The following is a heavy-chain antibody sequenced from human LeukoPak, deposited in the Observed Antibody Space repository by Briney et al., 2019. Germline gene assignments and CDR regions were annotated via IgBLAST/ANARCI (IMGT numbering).Heavy chain of an antibody. J-gene: IGHJ4*02. CDR3: AKGPFLTSIAVAGDSFDY. CDR2: LSWNSGSI. V-gene: IGHV3-9*01. CDR1: GFTFDDYA. D-gene: IGHD6-19*01. Sequence: GGSLRLSCAASGFTFDDYAMPWVRQAPGKGLEWVSGLSWNSGSIGYTSSAKGRFTISRDNAKNSLYPQMNSLRAEDTALYYCAKGPFLTSIAVAGDSFDYWGQGTLVTVSS.